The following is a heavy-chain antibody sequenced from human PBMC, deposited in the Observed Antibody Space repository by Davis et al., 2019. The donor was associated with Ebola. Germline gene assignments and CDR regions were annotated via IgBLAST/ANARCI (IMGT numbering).Heavy chain of an antibody. J-gene: IGHJ4*02. D-gene: IGHD3-22*01. V-gene: IGHV5-51*01. Sequence: KVSCKGSGYSFTSYWIGWVRQMPGKGLEWMGIIYPGDSDARYSPPFQGQVTISADKSINTAYLQWSSLKASDTAMYYCTRREGSYYDTRSYIDSWGQGTQVTVSS. CDR2: IYPGDSDA. CDR3: TRREGSYYDTRSYIDS. CDR1: GYSFTSYW.